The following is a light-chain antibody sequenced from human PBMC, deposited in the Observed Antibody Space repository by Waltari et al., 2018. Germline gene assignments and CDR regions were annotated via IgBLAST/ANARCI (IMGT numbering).Light chain of an antibody. V-gene: IGLV1-44*01. Sequence: QSVLTQPPSASGTPGQRVTISCSGSNSNIGSNTVYWYRQLPGPAPKLLIYSNNERPSGVPDRFSGSKSGTSASLAISGLQSEDDADYYCATWDDSLNGPIFGGGTKLTVL. J-gene: IGLJ2*01. CDR3: ATWDDSLNGPI. CDR2: SNN. CDR1: NSNIGSNT.